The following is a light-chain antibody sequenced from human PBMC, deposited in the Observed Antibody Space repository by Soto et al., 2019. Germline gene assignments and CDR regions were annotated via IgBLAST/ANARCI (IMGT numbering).Light chain of an antibody. CDR2: GAF. J-gene: IGKJ1*01. CDR1: QSVTTSY. V-gene: IGKV3-20*01. Sequence: EVLLTQSPGTLSLSPGDRATLFCRASQSVTTSYLHWYQQKPGQAPRLLIFGAFNRATGIPDRFSGSGSGTDFTLTISRLEPEDFAVYYCQQYGTSPLTFGQGTKVEIK. CDR3: QQYGTSPLT.